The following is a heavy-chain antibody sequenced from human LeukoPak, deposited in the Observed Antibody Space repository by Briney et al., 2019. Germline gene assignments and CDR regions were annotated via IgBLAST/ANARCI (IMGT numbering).Heavy chain of an antibody. J-gene: IGHJ6*03. Sequence: PSETLSLTCTVSGGSISSSSYYWGWIRQPPGKGLEWIRSIYYSGSTYYNPSLKSRVTISVDTSKNQFSLKLSSVTAADTAVYYCARDHEQLVAYYYYYMDVWGKGTTVTVSS. CDR3: ARDHEQLVAYYYYYMDV. D-gene: IGHD6-6*01. CDR1: GGSISSSSYY. V-gene: IGHV4-39*07. CDR2: IYYSGST.